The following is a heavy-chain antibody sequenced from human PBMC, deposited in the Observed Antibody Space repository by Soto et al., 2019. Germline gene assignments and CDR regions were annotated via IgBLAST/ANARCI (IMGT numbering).Heavy chain of an antibody. V-gene: IGHV1-18*01. CDR1: GYTFTSYG. CDR3: ARDRPPGSSSWNNRFDP. Sequence: ASVKVSCKASGYTFTSYGISWVRQAPGQGLEWMGWISAYNGNTNYAQKLQGRVTMTTDTSTSTAYMELRSLRSDDTAVDYCARDRPPGSSSWNNRFDPWGQGTLVTVSS. D-gene: IGHD6-13*01. J-gene: IGHJ5*02. CDR2: ISAYNGNT.